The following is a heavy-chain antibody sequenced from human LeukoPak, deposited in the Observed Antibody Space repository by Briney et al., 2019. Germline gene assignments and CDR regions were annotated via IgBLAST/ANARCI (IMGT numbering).Heavy chain of an antibody. CDR3: ARGTYYDFWKVNYFDY. CDR1: GGTFSSYA. V-gene: IGHV1-69*13. D-gene: IGHD3-3*01. Sequence: SVKVSCKASGGTFSSYAISWVRQAPGQGLEWMGGIIPIFGTANYAQKFQGRVTITADESTSTAYMELSSLRSEDTAVYYCARGTYYDFWKVNYFDYWGQGTLVTVSS. J-gene: IGHJ4*02. CDR2: IIPIFGTA.